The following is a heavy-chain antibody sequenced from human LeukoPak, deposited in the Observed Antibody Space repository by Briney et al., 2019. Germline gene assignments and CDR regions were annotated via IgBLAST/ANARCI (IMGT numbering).Heavy chain of an antibody. D-gene: IGHD2-15*01. CDR3: ARGFDMAYYYYGMDV. CDR2: IKQDGSEK. Sequence: GGSLRLSCAASGFTFSSYWMSWVRQAPGKGLEWVANIKQDGSEKYYVDSVKGRFTISRVNAKNSLYLQMNSLRAEDTAVYYCARGFDMAYYYYGMDVWGQGTTVTVSS. J-gene: IGHJ6*02. CDR1: GFTFSSYW. V-gene: IGHV3-7*01.